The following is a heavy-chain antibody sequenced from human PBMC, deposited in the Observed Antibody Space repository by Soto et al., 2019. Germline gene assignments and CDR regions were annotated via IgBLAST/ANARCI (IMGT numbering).Heavy chain of an antibody. Sequence: QVQLQESGPGLVKPSQTLSLTCTVSGHSISSGGYHWSWIRQHPGKGLEWIGNIYYSGSTWYNPALQSRLTISLDSSKTHSSLKVSTMPAADTAVYYCARAPIPNWNYYGMDVWGQGTTVTVSS. V-gene: IGHV4-31*03. CDR1: GHSISSGGYH. CDR3: ARAPIPNWNYYGMDV. CDR2: IYYSGST. J-gene: IGHJ6*02. D-gene: IGHD1-1*01.